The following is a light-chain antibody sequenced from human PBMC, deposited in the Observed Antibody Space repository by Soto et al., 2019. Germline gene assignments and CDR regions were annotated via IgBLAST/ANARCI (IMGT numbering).Light chain of an antibody. V-gene: IGKV1-27*01. CDR1: QVISNY. CDR3: QKYNIVPLT. Sequence: DIQMTQSPSSLSASVGDRVTITCRASQVISNYLAWYQQKPGKVLKLLIYAASTLQSGVPSRFSGSGSGTDFTLTISGLQPEDVATYFCQKYNIVPLTFGGGTKVDIK. J-gene: IGKJ4*01. CDR2: AAS.